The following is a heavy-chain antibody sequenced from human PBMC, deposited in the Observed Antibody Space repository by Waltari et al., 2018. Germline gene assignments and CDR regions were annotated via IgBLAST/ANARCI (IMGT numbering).Heavy chain of an antibody. J-gene: IGHJ6*03. CDR1: GFTFGDYA. Sequence: EVQLVESGGGLVQPGRSLRLSCTASGFTFGDYAMSWFRQAPGKGLEWVGFIRSKAYGGKTEDAASVKGRVTISRDDSKSIAYLQMNSLKTEDTAVYYCTRPGGPVTTFDYYYYDMDVWGKGTTVTISS. D-gene: IGHD4-4*01. CDR3: TRPGGPVTTFDYYYYDMDV. CDR2: IRSKAYGGKT. V-gene: IGHV3-49*03.